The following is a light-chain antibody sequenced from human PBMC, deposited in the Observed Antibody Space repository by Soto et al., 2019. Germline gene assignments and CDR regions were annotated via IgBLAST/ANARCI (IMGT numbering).Light chain of an antibody. Sequence: EIVLTQSPGTLSLSPGERATLSCRASQSVGVNYLAWFQQKPGQAPRLLIYGASNRATGIPDRFSGGGSGTDFTLTISRLEPEDFAVYYCQHYGSSPWTFGQGTEV. CDR2: GAS. CDR3: QHYGSSPWT. J-gene: IGKJ1*01. V-gene: IGKV3-20*01. CDR1: QSVGVNY.